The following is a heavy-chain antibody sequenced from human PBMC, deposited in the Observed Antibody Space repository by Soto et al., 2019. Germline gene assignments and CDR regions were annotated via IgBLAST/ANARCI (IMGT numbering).Heavy chain of an antibody. CDR1: GYTFTDYY. V-gene: IGHV1-2*02. CDR3: ARGSWGGNNWFDP. J-gene: IGHJ5*02. CDR2: INSNSGGT. D-gene: IGHD3-10*01. Sequence: QVQLVQSGAEVKKPGASVKVSCKASGYTFTDYYMHWVRQAPGQGLEWMGWINSNSGGTNYAQKFQGRVTMTRDTSISTAYMELSRLRSDDTAVYYCARGSWGGNNWFDPWGQGTLVTVSS.